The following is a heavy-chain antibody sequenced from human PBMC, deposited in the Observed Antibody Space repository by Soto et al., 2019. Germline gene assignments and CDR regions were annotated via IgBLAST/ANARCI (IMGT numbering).Heavy chain of an antibody. V-gene: IGHV4-34*01. Sequence: SETLSLTCAVYGGSFSGYYWSWIRQPPGKGLEWIGEINHSGSTNYNPSLKSRVTISVDTSKNQFSLKLSSVTAADTAVYYCARGRNDFWSGYLRGWFDPWGQGTLVTVSS. CDR3: ARGRNDFWSGYLRGWFDP. D-gene: IGHD3-3*01. J-gene: IGHJ5*02. CDR2: INHSGST. CDR1: GGSFSGYY.